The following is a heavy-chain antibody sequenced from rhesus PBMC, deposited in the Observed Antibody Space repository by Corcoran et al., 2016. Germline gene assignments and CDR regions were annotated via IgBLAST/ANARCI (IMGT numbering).Heavy chain of an antibody. J-gene: IGHJ4*01. CDR1: GFTFSSSA. D-gene: IGHD4-35*01. V-gene: IGHV3-118*01. CDR3: TTDPGSYGNHFDY. Sequence: EVQLVESGGGLVQPGGSLRLSCAASGFTFSSSAMHWVRQASGKGLEWVGRIRSKSNKYETGYAASVKGRFTISRDDSKNTAYLQMNSLKTEDTAVYYCTTDPGSYGNHFDYWGQGVLVTVSS. CDR2: IRSKSNKYET.